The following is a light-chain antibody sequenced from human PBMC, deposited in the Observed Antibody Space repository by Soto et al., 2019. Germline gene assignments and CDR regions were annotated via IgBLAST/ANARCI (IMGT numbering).Light chain of an antibody. CDR3: QQYGSSART. J-gene: IGKJ2*02. V-gene: IGKV3-20*01. CDR2: GAS. CDR1: QSVSSSS. Sequence: IVLTQSPGTLSLSPGERATLSCRARQSVSSSSLAWSKQKPGQAPRLLIYGASSRATGISDKFSGSGSGRHFTLTISRLEPEDFAVYYGQQYGSSARTFGQGTKLEIK.